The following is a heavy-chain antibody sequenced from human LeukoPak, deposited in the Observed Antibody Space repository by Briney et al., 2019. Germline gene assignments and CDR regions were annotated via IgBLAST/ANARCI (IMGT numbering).Heavy chain of an antibody. D-gene: IGHD2-15*01. Sequence: SETLSLTCAVSGGSISSKNWWSWVRPPPGKGLEWIGEFYHGGSTNNNPSLKRRVTLSIDKSKNQFSLNLRSVTAADTAVYYCARARLDCSGGSCYGGLDYWGQGALVTVSS. CDR2: FYHGGST. J-gene: IGHJ4*02. V-gene: IGHV4-4*02. CDR3: ARARLDCSGGSCYGGLDY. CDR1: GGSISSKNW.